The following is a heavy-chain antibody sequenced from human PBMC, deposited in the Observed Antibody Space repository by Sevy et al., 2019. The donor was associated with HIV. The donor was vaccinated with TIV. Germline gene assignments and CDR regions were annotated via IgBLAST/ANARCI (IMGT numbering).Heavy chain of an antibody. V-gene: IGHV3-23*01. D-gene: IGHD3-10*01. Sequence: GGSLRLSCAASGFTFATYAMTWVRQAPGKGLEWVSVISFGGADTYYADSVKGRFTISRDNSKNTLYLQMNSLRAEDTAVCYCAKDRVSGSYYTGDFDSWGQGTLVTVSS. CDR3: AKDRVSGSYYTGDFDS. J-gene: IGHJ4*02. CDR2: ISFGGADT. CDR1: GFTFATYA.